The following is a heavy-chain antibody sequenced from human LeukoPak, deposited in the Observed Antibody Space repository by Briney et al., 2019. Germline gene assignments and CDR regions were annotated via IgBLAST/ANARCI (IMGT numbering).Heavy chain of an antibody. Sequence: ASVKVSCKASGYTFTGYYMHWVRQAPGQGLEWMGWINPNSGGTNYAQKFQGRVTVTRDTSISTAYMELSRLRSDDTAVYYCARGDYGVHLSHFDYWGQGTLVTVSS. CDR2: INPNSGGT. D-gene: IGHD4-17*01. CDR3: ARGDYGVHLSHFDY. CDR1: GYTFTGYY. V-gene: IGHV1-2*02. J-gene: IGHJ4*02.